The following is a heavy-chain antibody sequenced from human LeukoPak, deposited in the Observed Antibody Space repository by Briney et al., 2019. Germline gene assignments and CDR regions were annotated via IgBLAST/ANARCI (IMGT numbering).Heavy chain of an antibody. CDR2: ISYDGSNK. CDR1: GFTFSSYA. V-gene: IGHV3-30-3*01. J-gene: IGHJ4*02. Sequence: GRSLRLSCAASGFTFSSYAMHWVRQAPGKGLEWAAVISYDGSNKYYADSVKGRFTISRDNSKNTLYLQMNSLRAEDTAVYYCARDRRGYYYDSSGYLFDYWGQGTLVTVSS. D-gene: IGHD3-22*01. CDR3: ARDRRGYYYDSSGYLFDY.